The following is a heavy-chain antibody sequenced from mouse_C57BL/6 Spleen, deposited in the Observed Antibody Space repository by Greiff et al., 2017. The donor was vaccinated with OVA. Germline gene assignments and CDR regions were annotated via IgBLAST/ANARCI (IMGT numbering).Heavy chain of an antibody. CDR1: GFTFSNYW. J-gene: IGHJ2*01. CDR2: IRLKSDNYAT. V-gene: IGHV6-3*01. CDR3: TRGNFYY. Sequence: EVKVVESGGGLVQPGGSMKLSCVASGFTFSNYWMNWVRQSPEKGLEWVAQIRLKSDNYATNYAESVKGRFTISRDDSKSSVYLQMNNLRAEDTGIYYCTRGNFYYWGQGTTLTVSS.